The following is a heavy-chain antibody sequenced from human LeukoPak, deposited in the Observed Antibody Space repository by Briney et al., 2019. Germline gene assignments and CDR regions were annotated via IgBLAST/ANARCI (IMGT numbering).Heavy chain of an antibody. V-gene: IGHV3-48*01. J-gene: IGHJ4*02. Sequence: PGGSLRLSCAASGFTFSTYSMNWVRQAPGKGLEWVSYISGTSSLIYYADSVKGRFTISRDNSKNTVHLQMNSLRAGDTAVYYCAGDLGSGYYLWGQGTLVTVSS. CDR3: AGDLGSGYYL. D-gene: IGHD3-22*01. CDR2: ISGTSSLI. CDR1: GFTFSTYS.